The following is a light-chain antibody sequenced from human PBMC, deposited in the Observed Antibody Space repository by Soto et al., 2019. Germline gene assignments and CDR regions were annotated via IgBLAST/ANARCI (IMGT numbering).Light chain of an antibody. CDR2: TNN. Sequence: QSVLPQPPSASGTAGQRVTIFCSGSSSNIAGNSVNWYQQLPGTAPKLLIYTNNQRPSGVPERVSGSKSGTSASLAISGLQSEDEAEYYCVTWDDSLNGVVFGGGTKLTVL. CDR1: SSNIAGNS. J-gene: IGLJ2*01. CDR3: VTWDDSLNGVV. V-gene: IGLV1-44*01.